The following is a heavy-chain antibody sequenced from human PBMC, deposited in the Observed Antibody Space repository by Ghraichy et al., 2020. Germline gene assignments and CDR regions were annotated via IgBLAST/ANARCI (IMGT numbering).Heavy chain of an antibody. CDR1: GYNIYSGYY. CDR3: AREDRSPLFGVVTPLFDH. J-gene: IGHJ4*02. V-gene: IGHV4-38-2*02. CDR2: IYQSGST. D-gene: IGHD3-3*01. Sequence: SETLSLTCSVSGYNIYSGYYWGWIRQSPGKGLEWIGNIYQSGSTDYNPSLRCRVTMSVDLSKNQFSLKLTSVTAADTAVYYCAREDRSPLFGVVTPLFDHWGQGALVTVSS.